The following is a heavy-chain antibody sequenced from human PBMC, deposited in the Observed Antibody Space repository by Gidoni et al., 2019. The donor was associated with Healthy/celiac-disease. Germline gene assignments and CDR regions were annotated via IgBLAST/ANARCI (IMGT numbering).Heavy chain of an antibody. CDR3: AKEGIAAAGITDAFDI. D-gene: IGHD6-13*01. CDR1: GFTFSSYA. CDR2: IRGSGGST. Sequence: EVQLLESGGGLVQPGGSLRLPCAASGFTFSSYAISWVRQAPGKGLEWVSAIRGSGGSTYYADSVKCRFTISRDNSKNTLYLQMNSLRAEDTAVYYCAKEGIAAAGITDAFDIWGQGTMVTVSS. V-gene: IGHV3-23*01. J-gene: IGHJ3*02.